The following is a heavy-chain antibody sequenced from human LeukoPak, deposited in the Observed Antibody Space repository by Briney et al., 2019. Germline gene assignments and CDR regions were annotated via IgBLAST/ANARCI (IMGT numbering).Heavy chain of an antibody. D-gene: IGHD3-22*01. Sequence: GGSLRLSCAASGFTFSSYSMNWVRQAPGKGLEWVSSISSSSSYIYYADSVKGRFTVSRDNAKNSLYLQMNSLRAEDTAVYYCARGYYYYGTKTRPLDYWGQGTLVTVSS. V-gene: IGHV3-21*01. CDR3: ARGYYYYGTKTRPLDY. CDR1: GFTFSSYS. J-gene: IGHJ4*02. CDR2: ISSSSSYI.